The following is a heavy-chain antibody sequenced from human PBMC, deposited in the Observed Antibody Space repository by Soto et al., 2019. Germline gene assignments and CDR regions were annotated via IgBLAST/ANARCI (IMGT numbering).Heavy chain of an antibody. CDR1: GGSIKDDTYY. Sequence: QLQLQESGPGPVKPSETLSLTCTVSGGSIKDDTYYWGWIRQPPGKGLEWIGSIYYSGTSSYNPSLESRVTMSVDTSKKQLSLRLRSVTAADSAVYYCARLHCASPNCVPLDPWGQGTLVIVSS. J-gene: IGHJ5*02. V-gene: IGHV4-39*01. CDR3: ARLHCASPNCVPLDP. CDR2: IYYSGTS. D-gene: IGHD2-2*01.